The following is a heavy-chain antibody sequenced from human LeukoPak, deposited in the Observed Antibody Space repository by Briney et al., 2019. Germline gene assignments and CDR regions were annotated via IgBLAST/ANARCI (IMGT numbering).Heavy chain of an antibody. Sequence: GGSLRLSCVVSGFTFSSYAMSWVRQAPGKGLEWVSGISGSGGSTYYADSVKGRFTISRDNTKNTLYLQMNSLRAVDTAVYYCAKDRHAPGRYCSSTSCFPFDSWGQGTLVTVSS. J-gene: IGHJ5*01. CDR2: ISGSGGST. CDR1: GFTFSSYA. CDR3: AKDRHAPGRYCSSTSCFPFDS. V-gene: IGHV3-23*01. D-gene: IGHD2-2*01.